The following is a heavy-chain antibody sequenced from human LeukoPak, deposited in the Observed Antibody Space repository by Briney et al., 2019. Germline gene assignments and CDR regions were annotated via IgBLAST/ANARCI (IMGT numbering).Heavy chain of an antibody. V-gene: IGHV1-2*04. Sequence: GASVKVSCKASGYTFTGYYMHWVRQAPGQGLEWMGWINPNSGGTNYAQKFQGWVTMTRDTSISTAYMELSRLRSDDTAVYYCARSAFGVAMGMSRFYYGMDVWGQGTTVTVSS. D-gene: IGHD3-3*01. J-gene: IGHJ6*02. CDR2: INPNSGGT. CDR1: GYTFTGYY. CDR3: ARSAFGVAMGMSRFYYGMDV.